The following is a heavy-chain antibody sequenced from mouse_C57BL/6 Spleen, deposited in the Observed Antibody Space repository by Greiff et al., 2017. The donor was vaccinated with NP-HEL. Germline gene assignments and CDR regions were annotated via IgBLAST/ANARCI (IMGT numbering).Heavy chain of an antibody. Sequence: QVQLQQSGAELVRPGTSVKVSCKASGYAFTNYLIEWVKQRPGQGLEWIGVINPGSGGTNYNEKFKGKATLTADKSSSTAYMQLSSLTSEDSAVYCCARGRAYSNFDYWGQGTTLTVSS. V-gene: IGHV1-54*01. CDR1: GYAFTNYL. D-gene: IGHD2-5*01. J-gene: IGHJ2*01. CDR3: ARGRAYSNFDY. CDR2: INPGSGGT.